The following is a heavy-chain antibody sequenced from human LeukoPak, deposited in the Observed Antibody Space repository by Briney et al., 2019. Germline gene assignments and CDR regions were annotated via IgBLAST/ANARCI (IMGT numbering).Heavy chain of an antibody. D-gene: IGHD4-17*01. CDR1: GFTLSSYW. J-gene: IGHJ4*02. V-gene: IGHV3-7*01. Sequence: PGGSLRLSCAASGFTLSSYWISWVRQAPGKGLEWVANIKQDGSEKYYVDSVKGRFTISRDNAKNSLYLQMNSLRAEDTAVYYCASDSVKAGDYCGQGTLVTVSS. CDR2: IKQDGSEK. CDR3: ASDSVKAGDY.